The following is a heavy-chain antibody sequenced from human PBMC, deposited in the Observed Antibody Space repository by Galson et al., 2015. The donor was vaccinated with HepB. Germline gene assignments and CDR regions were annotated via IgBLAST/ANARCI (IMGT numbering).Heavy chain of an antibody. CDR1: GFTFSNCA. CDR2: SSGNDDST. V-gene: IGHV3-23*01. J-gene: IGHJ4*02. CDR3: AKYSSGWDLPFDY. D-gene: IGHD6-19*01. Sequence: SLRLSCTASGFTFSNCAMGCVRQAPGKGLEWVSASSGNDDSTSLAHFVKGRFTISRDNSRNTLSLKMNSLRVEDTAVYYCAKYSSGWDLPFDYWGQGTLITVSS.